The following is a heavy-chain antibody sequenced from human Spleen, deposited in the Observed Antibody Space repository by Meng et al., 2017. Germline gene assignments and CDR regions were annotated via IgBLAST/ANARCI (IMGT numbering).Heavy chain of an antibody. CDR3: ARGLGIAWFDP. Sequence: QGQLAESGGGVVQSGRSLRLSCAASGFSFSNYAMHWVRQAPGKGLEWVALTSHYGGHKKYADSVRGRFTISRDNSKKMLYLEMNSLSADDTAVYYCARGLGIAWFDPWGQGTLVTVSS. V-gene: IGHV3-30-3*01. CDR2: TSHYGGHK. D-gene: IGHD2-21*01. J-gene: IGHJ5*02. CDR1: GFSFSNYA.